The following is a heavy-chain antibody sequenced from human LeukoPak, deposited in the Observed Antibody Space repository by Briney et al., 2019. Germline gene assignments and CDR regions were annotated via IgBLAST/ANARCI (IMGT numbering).Heavy chain of an antibody. D-gene: IGHD2-2*01. CDR2: IKQDGSEK. V-gene: IGHV3-7*04. CDR3: ARGMPYNWFDP. Sequence: GGSLRLSCAASGFTFRSYWMSWVRQAPGKGLEWVANIKQDGSEKYYVDSVKGRFTISRDNAKNSLYLQMNSLRAEDTGVYYCARGMPYNWFDPWGQGTLVTVSS. J-gene: IGHJ5*02. CDR1: GFTFRSYW.